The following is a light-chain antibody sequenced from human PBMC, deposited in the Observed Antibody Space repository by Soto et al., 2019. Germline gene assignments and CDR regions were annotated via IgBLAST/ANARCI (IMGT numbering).Light chain of an antibody. J-gene: IGKJ4*01. CDR3: QQYYSTPLT. CDR1: RSVLYSPHNKNY. Sequence: DIVMTQSPDSLAVSLGERATINCKSSRSVLYSPHNKNYLAWYQQKPGQPPKLLIYWASTRESGVPDRFSGSESGTDFTLTISSLQAEDVAVYYCQQYYSTPLTFGGGTKVDIK. V-gene: IGKV4-1*01. CDR2: WAS.